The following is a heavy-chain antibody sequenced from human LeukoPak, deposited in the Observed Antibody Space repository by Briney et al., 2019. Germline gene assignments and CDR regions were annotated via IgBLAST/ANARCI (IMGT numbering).Heavy chain of an antibody. CDR1: GFTFSSYS. CDR3: ARRPHLGYDSSGSLDY. Sequence: GGSLRLSCAASGFTFSSYSMNWVRQAPGKGLEWVSYISSSSSTIYYADSVKGRFTISRDNAKNSLYLQMNSLRAEDTAVYYCARRPHLGYDSSGSLDYWGQGTLVTVSS. CDR2: ISSSSSTI. J-gene: IGHJ4*02. D-gene: IGHD3-22*01. V-gene: IGHV3-48*04.